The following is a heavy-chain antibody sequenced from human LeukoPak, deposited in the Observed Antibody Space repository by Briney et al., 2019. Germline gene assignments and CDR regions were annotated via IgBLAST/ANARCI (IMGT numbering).Heavy chain of an antibody. D-gene: IGHD3-22*01. J-gene: IGHJ4*02. CDR1: GFTFDDYA. Sequence: PGRSLRLSCAASGFTFDDYAMHWVRQAPGKGLEWVSGISWNSGSIGYADSVKGRFTISRDNAKNSLYLQMNSLRAEDTALYYCAKAHPNYYDSRSARSSWYEFDYWGQGTLVTVSS. CDR3: AKAHPNYYDSRSARSSWYEFDY. CDR2: ISWNSGSI. V-gene: IGHV3-9*01.